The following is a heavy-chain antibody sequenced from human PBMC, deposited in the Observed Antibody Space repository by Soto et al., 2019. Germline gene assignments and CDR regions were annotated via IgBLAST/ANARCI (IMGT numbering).Heavy chain of an antibody. V-gene: IGHV1-69*13. D-gene: IGHD6-19*01. J-gene: IGHJ1*01. CDR1: GGTFSSYA. Sequence: SVKVSCKASGGTFSSYAISWVRQAPGQGLEWMGGIIPIFGTANYAQKFQGRVTITADESTSTAYMELSSLRSEDTAVYYCARGDSSGWYEAEYFQHWGQGTLVTVSS. CDR3: ARGDSSGWYEAEYFQH. CDR2: IIPIFGTA.